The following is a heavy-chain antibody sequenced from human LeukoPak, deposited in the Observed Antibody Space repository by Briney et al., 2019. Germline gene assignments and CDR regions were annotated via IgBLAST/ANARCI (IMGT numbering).Heavy chain of an antibody. CDR2: ISSSSSYI. Sequence: PGGSLRLSCAASGFTFSSYWMNWVRQAPGKGLEWVSSISSSSSYIYYADSVKGRFTISRDNAKNSLYLQMNSLRAEDTAVYYCARDRLRRIVGAIDYWGQGTLVTVSS. CDR1: GFTFSSYW. V-gene: IGHV3-21*01. J-gene: IGHJ4*02. CDR3: ARDRLRRIVGAIDY. D-gene: IGHD1-26*01.